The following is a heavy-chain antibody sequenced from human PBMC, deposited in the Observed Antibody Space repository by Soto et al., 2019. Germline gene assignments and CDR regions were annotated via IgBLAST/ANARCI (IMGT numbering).Heavy chain of an antibody. CDR2: ISYDGSNK. CDR3: AKDLAARPPKYYYYYGMDV. V-gene: IGHV3-30*18. Sequence: QVQLVESGGGVVQPGRSLRLSCAASGFTFSSYGMHWVRQAPGKGLEWVAVISYDGSNKYYADSVKGRFTISRDNSKNTLYLQMNSLRAEDTAVYYCAKDLAARPPKYYYYYGMDVWGQGTTVTVSS. D-gene: IGHD6-6*01. CDR1: GFTFSSYG. J-gene: IGHJ6*02.